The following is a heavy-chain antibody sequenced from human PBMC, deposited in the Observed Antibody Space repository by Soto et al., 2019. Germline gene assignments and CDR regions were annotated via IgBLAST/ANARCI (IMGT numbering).Heavy chain of an antibody. J-gene: IGHJ6*02. CDR1: GFTFSSYA. CDR2: ISGSGGST. Sequence: EVQLLESGGGLVQPGGSLRLSCAASGFTFSSYAMSWVRKAPGKGLDWVSGISGSGGSTYYADSVKGRFTISRDNSKNTLYLQMNSLRAEDTAVYYCAKEPAPGNYYYYYAMDVWGQGTTVTVSS. V-gene: IGHV3-23*01. CDR3: AKEPAPGNYYYYYAMDV.